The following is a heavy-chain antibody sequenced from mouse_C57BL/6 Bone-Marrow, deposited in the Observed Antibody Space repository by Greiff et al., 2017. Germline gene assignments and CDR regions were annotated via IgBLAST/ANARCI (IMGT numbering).Heavy chain of an antibody. V-gene: IGHV14-4*01. J-gene: IGHJ3*01. CDR3: TRIAY. CDR2: IDPENGDT. CDR1: GFNIKDDY. Sequence: VQLQQSGAELVRPGASVKLSCTASGFNIKDDYMHWVKQRPEQGLEWIGWIDPENGDTEYDSKFPGKAPITVDTASNTAYLQLSSLTSEDTAVYCCTRIAYWGQGTLVTVSA.